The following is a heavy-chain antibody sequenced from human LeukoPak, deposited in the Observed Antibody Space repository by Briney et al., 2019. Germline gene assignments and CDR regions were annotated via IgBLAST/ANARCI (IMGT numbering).Heavy chain of an antibody. CDR3: ARDFRSYGDYYYGMDV. D-gene: IGHD3-16*01. CDR2: IYHSGST. V-gene: IGHV4-38-2*02. Sequence: SETLSLTCTVSGYSITSGYYWGWIRQPPGKGLEWIGNIYHSGSTYYNPSLKSRVTISVDTSKNQFSLRLNSVTAADTAVYYCARDFRSYGDYYYGMDVWGQGTTVTVSS. CDR1: GYSITSGYY. J-gene: IGHJ6*02.